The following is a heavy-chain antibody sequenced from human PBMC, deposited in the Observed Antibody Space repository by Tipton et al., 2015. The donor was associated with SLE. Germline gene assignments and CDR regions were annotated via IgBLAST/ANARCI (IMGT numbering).Heavy chain of an antibody. Sequence: TLSLTCTVSGDSINSYYWSWIRQPPGEGLEWIGYIYYREGTNYSPSLKSRVTISLDASKNQLSLKLSSVTAADTAVYYCARLEWEVFPVSVDYWGQGTLVTVSS. CDR3: ARLEWEVFPVSVDY. CDR2: IYYREGT. CDR1: GDSINSYY. J-gene: IGHJ4*02. D-gene: IGHD1-26*01. V-gene: IGHV4-59*08.